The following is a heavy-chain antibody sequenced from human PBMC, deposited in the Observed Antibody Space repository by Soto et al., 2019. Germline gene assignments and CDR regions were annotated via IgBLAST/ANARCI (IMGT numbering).Heavy chain of an antibody. Sequence: ASVKVSCKASGYTFTSYYMHWVRQAPGQGLEWMGIINPSGGSTTYAQKFQDRVIMTRDTSTSTVYMELSSLRSEDTAVYYCARTGSGSTYSYYYGMDVWGPGTTVTVSS. V-gene: IGHV1-46*01. CDR3: ARTGSGSTYSYYYGMDV. CDR1: GYTFTSYY. D-gene: IGHD2-15*01. J-gene: IGHJ6*02. CDR2: INPSGGST.